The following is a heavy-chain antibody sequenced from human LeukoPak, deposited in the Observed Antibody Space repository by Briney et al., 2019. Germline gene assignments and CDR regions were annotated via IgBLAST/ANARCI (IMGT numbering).Heavy chain of an antibody. CDR1: GGTFSSYA. V-gene: IGHV1-18*01. CDR2: ISAYNGNT. Sequence: ASVKVSCKASGGTFSSYAISWVRQAPGQGLEWMGWISAYNGNTNYAQRLQGRVTMTTDTSTSTAYMELRSLRSDDTAVYYCARDQEIAAAGTPRYDYWGQGTLVTVSS. CDR3: ARDQEIAAAGTPRYDY. D-gene: IGHD6-13*01. J-gene: IGHJ4*02.